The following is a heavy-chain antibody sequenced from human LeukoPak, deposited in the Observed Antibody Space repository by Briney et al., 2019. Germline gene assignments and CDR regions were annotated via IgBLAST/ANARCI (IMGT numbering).Heavy chain of an antibody. Sequence: SETLSLTCTVSGGSINSYFWSWIRQPPGKGLEWIGYIYYTGSTNYNPSLKSRVTMSVDTSKNQFSLKLSSVTAADTAVYYCASPSQSDAFDIWGQGTMVTVSS. CDR2: IYYTGST. J-gene: IGHJ3*02. V-gene: IGHV4-59*01. CDR1: GGSINSYF. CDR3: ASPSQSDAFDI. D-gene: IGHD4-11*01.